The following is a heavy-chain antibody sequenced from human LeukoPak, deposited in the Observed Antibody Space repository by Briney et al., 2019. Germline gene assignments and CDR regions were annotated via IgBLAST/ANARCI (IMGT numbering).Heavy chain of an antibody. Sequence: PGGSLRLSCAASGFTFNSYAMTWVRQAPEKGLEWVSSIIDSGISTYYGDSVKGRFTISRDNSKNTLYLQMNSLRAEDTAIYYCAKGSRRNYDYWGQGTLVTVSS. CDR1: GFTFNSYA. CDR2: IIDSGIST. J-gene: IGHJ4*02. CDR3: AKGSRRNYDY. D-gene: IGHD1-7*01. V-gene: IGHV3-23*01.